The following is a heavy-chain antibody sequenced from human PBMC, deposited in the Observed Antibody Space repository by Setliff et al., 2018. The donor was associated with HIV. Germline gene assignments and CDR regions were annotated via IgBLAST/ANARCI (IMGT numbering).Heavy chain of an antibody. CDR1: GYTFTTYG. CDR3: ARPLDSGSYPYDAFAF. V-gene: IGHV1-18*04. J-gene: IGHJ3*01. D-gene: IGHD1-26*01. Sequence: ASVKVSCKASGYTFTTYGINWVRQAPGQGLEWMGWVSTYNGHTNYPQHLQGRVTMTTNTSTGTAYLELRSLRSDDTAMYYCARPLDSGSYPYDAFAFWGLGTMVTVPS. CDR2: VSTYNGHT.